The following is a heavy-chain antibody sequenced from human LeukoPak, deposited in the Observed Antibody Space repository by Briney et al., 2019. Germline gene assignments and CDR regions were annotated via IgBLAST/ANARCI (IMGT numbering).Heavy chain of an antibody. CDR3: TREMGYCSSTSCLDAFDI. CDR2: IRSKAYGGTT. Sequence: PGGSLRLSCTASGFTFGDYAMSWVRQAPGKGLEWVGFIRSKAYGGTTEYAASVKGRFTISRDDSKSIAYLQMNSLKTEDTAVYYCTREMGYCSSTSCLDAFDIWGQETMVTVSS. D-gene: IGHD2-2*01. J-gene: IGHJ3*02. CDR1: GFTFGDYA. V-gene: IGHV3-49*04.